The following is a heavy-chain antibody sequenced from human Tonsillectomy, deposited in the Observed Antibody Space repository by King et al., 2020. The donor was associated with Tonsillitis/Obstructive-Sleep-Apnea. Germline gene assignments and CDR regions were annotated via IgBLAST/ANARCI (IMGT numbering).Heavy chain of an antibody. Sequence: QLQESGPGLVKPSETLSLTCTVSVGSISSSSYYWGWIRQPPGKGLEWIGSIYYSGSTYYNPSLKSQVTISVDRSKNQFSLKLSSVTAADTAVYYCASGVLRGYSYGYGYWGQGTLVTVSS. D-gene: IGHD5-18*01. CDR2: IYYSGST. V-gene: IGHV4-39*01. CDR3: ASGVLRGYSYGYGY. CDR1: VGSISSSSYY. J-gene: IGHJ4*02.